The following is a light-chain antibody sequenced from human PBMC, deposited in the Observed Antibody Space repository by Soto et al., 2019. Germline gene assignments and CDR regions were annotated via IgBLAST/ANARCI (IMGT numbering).Light chain of an antibody. Sequence: QSVLTQPPSVSGAPGQRVTLSCTWSSSNIGAGYDVHWYQQLPGTAPKLLIYGNSNRPSGVPDRFSGSKSGTSASLAITWLQDEDEADYYCQSYDSSLRGYVFGTGTKLTVL. V-gene: IGLV1-40*01. CDR3: QSYDSSLRGYV. CDR2: GNS. CDR1: SSNIGAGYD. J-gene: IGLJ1*01.